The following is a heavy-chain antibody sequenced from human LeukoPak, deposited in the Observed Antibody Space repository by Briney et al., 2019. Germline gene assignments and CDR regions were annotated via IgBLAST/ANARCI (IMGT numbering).Heavy chain of an antibody. CDR1: GYTFTSYG. V-gene: IGHV1-18*01. J-gene: IGHJ3*02. Sequence: GSSVKVSCKASGYTFTSYGISWVRQAPGQGLEWMGWISAYNGNTNYAQKLKGRVTMTTDTSTSTAYMELRSLRSDDTAVYYCARDPVSGSSDAFDIWGQGTMVTVSS. CDR3: ARDPVSGSSDAFDI. CDR2: ISAYNGNT. D-gene: IGHD1-26*01.